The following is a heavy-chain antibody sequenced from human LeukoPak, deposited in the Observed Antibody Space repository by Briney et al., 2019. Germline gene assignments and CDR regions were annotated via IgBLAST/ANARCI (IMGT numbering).Heavy chain of an antibody. CDR3: ARDRYASSGYYSS. V-gene: IGHV3-66*01. CDR2: IYSGGST. Sequence: GGSLRLSCAASGFTVSSNYMSWVRQAPGKGLEWVSVIYSGGSTYYADSVKGRFTISRDNSKNTLYLQMNSLRAEDTAVYYCARDRYASSGYYSSWGQGTLVTVSS. CDR1: GFTVSSNY. D-gene: IGHD3-22*01. J-gene: IGHJ4*02.